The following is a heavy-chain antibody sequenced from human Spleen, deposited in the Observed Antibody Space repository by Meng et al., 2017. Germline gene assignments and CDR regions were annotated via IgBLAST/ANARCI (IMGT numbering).Heavy chain of an antibody. V-gene: IGHV4-30-4*01. CDR1: GGSIRSVDYY. D-gene: IGHD3-22*01. J-gene: IGHJ4*02. CDR2: IYYSGST. CDR3: ARGVDESSGYYYVG. Sequence: QVQLQESGPGLVKPSQTLSLTCTVSGGSIRSVDYYWSWIRQPPGKGLEWIGDIYYSGSTFYSPSLKSRVTISVDTSKNQFSLKLKSVTAADTAVYYCARGVDESSGYYYVGWGQGTLVTVSS.